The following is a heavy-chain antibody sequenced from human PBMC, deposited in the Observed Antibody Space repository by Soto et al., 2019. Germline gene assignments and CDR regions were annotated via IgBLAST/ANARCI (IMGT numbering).Heavy chain of an antibody. D-gene: IGHD6-13*01. Sequence: SETLSLTCAVYGGSFSGYYWSWIRQPPGKGLEWIGEINHSGSTNYNPSLKSRVTISVDTSKNQFSLKLSSVTAADTAVYYCARESSSLGSWYYYMDVWGKGTTVNVSS. CDR1: GGSFSGYY. CDR2: INHSGST. J-gene: IGHJ6*03. V-gene: IGHV4-34*01. CDR3: ARESSSLGSWYYYMDV.